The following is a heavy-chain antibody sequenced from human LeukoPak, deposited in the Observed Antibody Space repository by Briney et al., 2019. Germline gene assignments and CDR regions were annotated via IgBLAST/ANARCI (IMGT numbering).Heavy chain of an antibody. Sequence: SETLSLTCPVSGGSISSYYWSWIRQPPGKGLEWIGYIYYSGSTNYNPSLKSRVTISVDTSKNQFSLKLSSVTAADTAVYYCAREDPTYGYYVSRAFDYWGQGTLVTVSS. J-gene: IGHJ4*02. V-gene: IGHV4-59*01. CDR2: IYYSGST. CDR3: AREDPTYGYYVSRAFDY. CDR1: GGSISSYY. D-gene: IGHD4-17*01.